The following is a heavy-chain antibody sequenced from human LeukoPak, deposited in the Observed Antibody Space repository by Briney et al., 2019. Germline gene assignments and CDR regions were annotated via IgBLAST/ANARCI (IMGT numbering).Heavy chain of an antibody. V-gene: IGHV1-18*01. Sequence: ASVKVSCKASGGTFSSYAISWVRQAPGQGLEWMGWISAYNGNTNYAQKLQGRVTMTTDTSTSTAYMELRSLRSDDTAVYYCARVPRTGRLYGMDVWGQGTTVTVSS. CDR1: GGTFSSYA. J-gene: IGHJ6*02. CDR2: ISAYNGNT. CDR3: ARVPRTGRLYGMDV. D-gene: IGHD1-1*01.